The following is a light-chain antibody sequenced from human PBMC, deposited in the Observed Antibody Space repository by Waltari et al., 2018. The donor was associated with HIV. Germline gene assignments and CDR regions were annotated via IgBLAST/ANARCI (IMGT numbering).Light chain of an antibody. V-gene: IGLV1-40*01. CDR2: GNT. CDR1: SSNIGAGYA. Sequence: QSVLTQPPSVSGAPGQRVPISCTGSSSNIGAGYAVHWYQQLPGAAPKLLIYGNTNRPSGVTYRFSGSKSGTSASLAITGLQAEDEAIYYCQSYDSSLNSYVFGTGTQVTVL. CDR3: QSYDSSLNSYV. J-gene: IGLJ1*01.